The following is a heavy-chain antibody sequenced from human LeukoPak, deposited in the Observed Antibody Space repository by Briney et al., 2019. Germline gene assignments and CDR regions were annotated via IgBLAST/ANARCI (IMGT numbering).Heavy chain of an antibody. D-gene: IGHD1-26*01. CDR3: ARDRRGLGDDAFDI. Sequence: PSETLSLTCTVSGGSISRYYWSWIRQPAGKGLEWIGRIYTSGNTNYNPSLKRRVAMSVDTSKNHFSLRLSSVTAADTAVYYCARDRRGLGDDAFDIWGQGTMVTVSS. CDR1: GGSISRYY. V-gene: IGHV4-4*07. J-gene: IGHJ3*02. CDR2: IYTSGNT.